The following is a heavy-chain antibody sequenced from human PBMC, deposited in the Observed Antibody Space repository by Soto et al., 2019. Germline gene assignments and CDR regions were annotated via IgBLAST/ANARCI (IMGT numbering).Heavy chain of an antibody. J-gene: IGHJ3*02. CDR2: IYHSGTT. Sequence: SETLSLTCTVSGGSISDSTYYWGWIRQPPGKGLEWIGSIYHSGTTYYNPSLKSRVTISTSNNQFSLKLSSLTAADTAVYYCARDPGGWLLLPKYAFDIWGQGTMVTVSS. CDR3: ARDPGGWLLLPKYAFDI. V-gene: IGHV4-39*02. D-gene: IGHD3-22*01. CDR1: GGSISDSTYY.